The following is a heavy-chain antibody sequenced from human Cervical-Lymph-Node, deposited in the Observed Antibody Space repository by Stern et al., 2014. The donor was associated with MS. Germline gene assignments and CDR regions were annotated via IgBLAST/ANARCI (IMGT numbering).Heavy chain of an antibody. Sequence: EVQLEESGGGLVKPGGSLRLSCVASGFTFSTYNMNWVRQPPGNGLEWVSGISWNSNNIGYADSVRGRFTISRDNAKNSLYLQMNGLRPEDTALYYCAKDISERHYYFDSWGEGTLVTVSS. V-gene: IGHV3-9*01. CDR3: AKDISERHYYFDS. CDR2: ISWNSNNI. J-gene: IGHJ4*02. CDR1: GFTFSTYN. D-gene: IGHD3-16*02.